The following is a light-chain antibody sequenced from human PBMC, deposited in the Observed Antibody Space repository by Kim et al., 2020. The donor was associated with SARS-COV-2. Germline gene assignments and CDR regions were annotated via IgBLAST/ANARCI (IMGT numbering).Light chain of an antibody. CDR2: KAS. CDR3: QQYNNYPWT. V-gene: IGKV1-5*03. Sequence: VSVGDRVTITCRASQTISSWLAWYQQKPGKAPKLLISKASSLESGVPSRFSGSGPGTEFTLTISSLQPDDFATYYCQQYNNYPWTFGQGTKVDIK. J-gene: IGKJ1*01. CDR1: QTISSW.